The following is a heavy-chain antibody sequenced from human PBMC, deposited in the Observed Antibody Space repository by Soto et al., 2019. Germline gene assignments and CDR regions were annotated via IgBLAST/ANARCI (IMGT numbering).Heavy chain of an antibody. CDR3: ARVKDYYDTDAFDI. D-gene: IGHD3-22*01. CDR2: ISSSSSYI. V-gene: IGHV3-21*01. CDR1: GFTFSSYD. Sequence: PGGSLRLSCAASGFTFSSYDMNWVRQAPGKGLEWVSSISSSSSYIYYADSVKGRFTISRDNAKNSLYLQMNSLRAEDTAVYYCARVKDYYDTDAFDIWGQGTMVTVSS. J-gene: IGHJ3*02.